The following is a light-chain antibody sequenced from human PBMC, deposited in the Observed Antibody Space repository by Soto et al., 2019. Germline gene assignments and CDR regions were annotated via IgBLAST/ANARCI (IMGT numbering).Light chain of an antibody. CDR2: DAS. Sequence: EIVLTQSPGTLSLSPGERATLSCRASQSVGSSHLAWYQQKPGQAPRLLIYDASTRATGIPDRFSGSGSGTDFILTITRLEPEDFAVYYCQQYGSSPRTFGQGTRLEIK. CDR3: QQYGSSPRT. J-gene: IGKJ5*01. CDR1: QSVGSSH. V-gene: IGKV3-20*01.